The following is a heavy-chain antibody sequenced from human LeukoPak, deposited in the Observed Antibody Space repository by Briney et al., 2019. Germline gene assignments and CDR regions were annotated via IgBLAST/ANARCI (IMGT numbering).Heavy chain of an antibody. CDR2: ISSSSSYI. Sequence: PGGSLRLSCAASGFTFSSYSMNWVRQAPGKGLEWVSSISSSSSYIYYADSVKGRFTISRDNAKNSLYLQMNSLRAEDTAMYYCARDGGYYDFWSGYYTNWFDPWGQGTLVTVSS. J-gene: IGHJ5*02. CDR1: GFTFSSYS. CDR3: ARDGGYYDFWSGYYTNWFDP. V-gene: IGHV3-21*01. D-gene: IGHD3-3*01.